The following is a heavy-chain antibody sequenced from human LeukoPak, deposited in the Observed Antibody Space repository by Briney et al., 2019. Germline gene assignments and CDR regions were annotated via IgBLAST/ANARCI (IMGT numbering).Heavy chain of an antibody. D-gene: IGHD5-12*01. CDR3: ARRRVYSGSGEFDF. CDR1: GGSMSGYY. Sequence: PSETLSLTCTVSGGSMSGYYWSWIRQPPGKGLECIGYIHYSGTTNYNPSLKSRVTISLDTSRNQFSLKLRSVTTADTAVYYCARRRVYSGSGEFDFWGQGTLVTVSS. CDR2: IHYSGTT. J-gene: IGHJ4*02. V-gene: IGHV4-59*01.